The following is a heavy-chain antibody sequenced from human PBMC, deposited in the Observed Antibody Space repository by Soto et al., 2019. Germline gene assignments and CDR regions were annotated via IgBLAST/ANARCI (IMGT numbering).Heavy chain of an antibody. J-gene: IGHJ4*02. Sequence: ASGPTLVNPTQTLTLTCTFSGFSLSTSGVGVGWIRQPPGKALEWLALIYWDDDKRYSPSLKSRLTITNDTSKNQVVLTMTNMDPVDTATYYCAHSLIPNWGSRGAFDYWGQGTLVTVSS. D-gene: IGHD7-27*01. CDR3: AHSLIPNWGSRGAFDY. CDR1: GFSLSTSGVG. V-gene: IGHV2-5*02. CDR2: IYWDDDK.